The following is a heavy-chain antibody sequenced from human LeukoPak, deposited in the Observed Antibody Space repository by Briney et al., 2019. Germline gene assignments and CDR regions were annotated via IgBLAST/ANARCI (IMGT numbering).Heavy chain of an antibody. D-gene: IGHD6-13*01. CDR3: ARKVSSPRHENYFDY. V-gene: IGHV4-38-2*02. J-gene: IGHJ4*02. Sequence: PSETLSLTCTVSGDSISSGYYWGWIRQPPGKGLEWIGSIYHSGSTYYHPSLKSRVTISIDTSKNQFSLKLSSVTAADTAVYYCARKVSSPRHENYFDYWGQGTLVTVSS. CDR1: GDSISSGYY. CDR2: IYHSGST.